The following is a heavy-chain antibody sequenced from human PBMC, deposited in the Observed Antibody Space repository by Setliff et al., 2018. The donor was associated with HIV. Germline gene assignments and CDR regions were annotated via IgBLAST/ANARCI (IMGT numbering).Heavy chain of an antibody. CDR2: INPSGGDT. V-gene: IGHV1-46*03. CDR3: ARSMEPRGDGPSGY. Sequence: ASVKVSCKASGYPFISYYMHWVRQAPGQGLEWMGIINPSGGDTTYAQKFEGRVSMTRDTSTTTFYMELSSLRSEDTALYYCARSMEPRGDGPSGYWGQGTLVTVSS. CDR1: GYPFISYY. D-gene: IGHD1-1*01. J-gene: IGHJ4*02.